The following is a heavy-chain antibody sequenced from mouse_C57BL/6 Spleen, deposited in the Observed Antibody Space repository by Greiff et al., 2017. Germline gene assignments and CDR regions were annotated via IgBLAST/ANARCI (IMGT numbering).Heavy chain of an antibody. D-gene: IGHD1-1*01. CDR1: GYTFTDYE. CDR2: IDPETGGT. CDR3: TRVDYYCSSPYYAMDY. Sequence: QVQLQQSGAELVRPGASVTLSCKASGYTFTDYEMHWVKQTPVHGLEWIGAIDPETGGTAYNQKFKGQAILTADKSSSTAYMELRSLTSEDSAVYYCTRVDYYCSSPYYAMDYWGQGTSVTVAS. V-gene: IGHV1-15*01. J-gene: IGHJ4*01.